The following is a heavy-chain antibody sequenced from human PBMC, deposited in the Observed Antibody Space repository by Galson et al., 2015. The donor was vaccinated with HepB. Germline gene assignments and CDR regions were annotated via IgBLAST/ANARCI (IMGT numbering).Heavy chain of an antibody. J-gene: IGHJ4*02. V-gene: IGHV1-18*01. CDR1: GYTFTSYG. CDR2: ISAYNGNT. Sequence: SVKVSCKASGYTFTSYGISWVRQAPGQGLEWMGWISAYNGNTNYAQKLQGRVTMTTDTSTSTAYMELRSLRSDDTAVYYCARASLEGYSYGFIAVWGQGTLVTVSS. D-gene: IGHD5-18*01. CDR3: ARASLEGYSYGFIAV.